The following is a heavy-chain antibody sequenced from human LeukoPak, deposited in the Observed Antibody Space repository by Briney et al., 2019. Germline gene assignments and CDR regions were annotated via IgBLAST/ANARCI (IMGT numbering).Heavy chain of an antibody. CDR2: IKSKTDGGTT. V-gene: IGHV3-15*01. CDR3: TTGLEWLSHLDYYYYMDV. J-gene: IGHJ6*03. Sequence: PGGSLRLSCAASGFTFSNAWMSWVRQAPGKGLEWVGCIKSKTDGGTTDYAAPVKGRFTISRDDSKNTLYLQMNSLKTEDTAVYYCTTGLEWLSHLDYYYYMDVWGKGTTVTVSS. CDR1: GFTFSNAW. D-gene: IGHD3-3*01.